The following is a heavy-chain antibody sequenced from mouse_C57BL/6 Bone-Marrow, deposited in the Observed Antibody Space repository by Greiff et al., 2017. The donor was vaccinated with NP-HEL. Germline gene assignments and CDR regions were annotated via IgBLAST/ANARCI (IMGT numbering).Heavy chain of an antibody. Sequence: EVQVVESGGGLVQPGGSLKLSCAASGFTFSDYGMAWVRQAPRKGPEWVAFISNLAYSIYYADTVTGRFTISRENAKNTLYLEMSSLRSEDTAMYYCARRLGDYAMDYWGQGTSVTVSS. V-gene: IGHV5-15*01. CDR2: ISNLAYSI. D-gene: IGHD2-2*01. CDR1: GFTFSDYG. CDR3: ARRLGDYAMDY. J-gene: IGHJ4*01.